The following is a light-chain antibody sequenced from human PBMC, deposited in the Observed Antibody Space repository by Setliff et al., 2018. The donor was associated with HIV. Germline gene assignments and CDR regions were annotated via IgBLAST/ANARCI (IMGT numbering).Light chain of an antibody. CDR2: ANR. CDR1: SSNIGAGYD. V-gene: IGLV1-40*01. Sequence: SVLTQPPSVSGAPGQRVTISCTGSSSNIGAGYDVHWYQQLPGAAPKLLIYANRTRASGVPDRFSGSQSHTSASLAITGLQADDEADYYCQSYDSSLSGSVVFGGGTKVTVL. J-gene: IGLJ2*01. CDR3: QSYDSSLSGSVV.